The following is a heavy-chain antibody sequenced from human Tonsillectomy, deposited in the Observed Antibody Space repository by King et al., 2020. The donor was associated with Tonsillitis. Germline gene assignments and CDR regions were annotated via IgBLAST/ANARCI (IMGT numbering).Heavy chain of an antibody. J-gene: IGHJ5*02. CDR1: GYSFTSYW. Sequence: QLVQSGAEVKKPGESLKISCKGSGYSFTSYWIGWVRQMPGKGLEWMGIIYPGDSDTRYSPSFQGQVTISADKSISTAYLQWSSLKASDTAMYYCARLDTLRVVAGSVIPVRFDPWGQGTLVTVSS. D-gene: IGHD3-22*01. CDR3: ARLDTLRVVAGSVIPVRFDP. CDR2: IYPGDSDT. V-gene: IGHV5-51*01.